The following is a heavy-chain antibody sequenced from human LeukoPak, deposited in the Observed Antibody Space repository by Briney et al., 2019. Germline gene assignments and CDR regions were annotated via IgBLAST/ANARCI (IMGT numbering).Heavy chain of an antibody. CDR3: ARYGSSSSSWYYHDYYGMDV. J-gene: IGHJ6*02. D-gene: IGHD6-13*01. V-gene: IGHV1-8*01. CDR1: GYTFTSYD. CDR2: MNPNSGNT. Sequence: ASVKVSCKASGYTFTSYDINWVRQATGQGLEWMGWMNPNSGNTGYAQKFQGRVTMTRNTSISTAYMELSSLRSEDTAVYYCARYGSSSSSWYYHDYYGMDVWGQGTTVTVSS.